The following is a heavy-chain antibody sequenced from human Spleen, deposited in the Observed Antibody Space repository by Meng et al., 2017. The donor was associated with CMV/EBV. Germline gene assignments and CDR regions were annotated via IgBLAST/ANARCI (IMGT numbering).Heavy chain of an antibody. CDR3: ARGFYCSSTSCYRYYYGMDV. J-gene: IGHJ6*02. CDR2: IYYSGTT. Sequence: LRLSCAVSGASINNGGYYWGWIRQLPGKGLEWIGYIYYSGTTSYNPSLKSRATISVDTSEKQFSLKLSSVTAADTAVYYCARGFYCSSTSCYRYYYGMDVWGQGTTVTVSS. CDR1: GASINNGGYY. D-gene: IGHD2-2*01. V-gene: IGHV4-31*11.